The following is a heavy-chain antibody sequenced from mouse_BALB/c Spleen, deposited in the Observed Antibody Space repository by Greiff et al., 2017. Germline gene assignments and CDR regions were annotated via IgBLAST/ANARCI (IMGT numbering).Heavy chain of an antibody. Sequence: VKLMESGPGLVAPSQSLSITCTVSGFSLTSYGVHWVRQPPGKGLEWLGVIWAGGSTNYNSALMSRLSISKDNSKSQVFLKMNSLQTDDTAMYYCARDGFITTPWFAYWGQGTLVTVSA. CDR2: IWAGGST. CDR3: ARDGFITTPWFAY. J-gene: IGHJ3*01. V-gene: IGHV2-9*02. CDR1: GFSLTSYG. D-gene: IGHD1-1*01.